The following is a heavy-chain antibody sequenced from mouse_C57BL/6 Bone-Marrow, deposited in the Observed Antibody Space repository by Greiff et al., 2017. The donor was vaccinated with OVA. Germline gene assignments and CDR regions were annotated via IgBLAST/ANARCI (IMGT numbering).Heavy chain of an antibody. V-gene: IGHV5-4*01. CDR3: ARGEYPYYYAMDY. Sequence: EVQLVESGGGLVKPGGSLKLSCAASGFTFSSYAMSWVRQTPEKRLEWVATISDGGSYTYYPDNVKGRFTISRDNAKNNLYLQMSHLKSEDTAMYYCARGEYPYYYAMDYLGQGTSVTVSS. D-gene: IGHD5-2*01. CDR1: GFTFSSYA. CDR2: ISDGGSYT. J-gene: IGHJ4*01.